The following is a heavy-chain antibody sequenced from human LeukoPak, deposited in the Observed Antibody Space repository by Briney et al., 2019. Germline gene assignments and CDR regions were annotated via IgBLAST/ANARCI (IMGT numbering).Heavy chain of an antibody. CDR3: ARDERLDYGGFDY. Sequence: SETLSLTCTVSGGSISSSSYYWGWIRQPPGKGLEWIGSIYYSGSTYYNPSLKSRVTISVDTSKNQFSLKLSSVTAADTAVYYYARDERLDYGGFDYWGQGTLVTVSS. D-gene: IGHD4-23*01. CDR1: GGSISSSSYY. J-gene: IGHJ4*02. V-gene: IGHV4-39*07. CDR2: IYYSGST.